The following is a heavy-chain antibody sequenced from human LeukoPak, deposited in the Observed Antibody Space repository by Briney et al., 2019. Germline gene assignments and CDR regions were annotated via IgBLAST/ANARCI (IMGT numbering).Heavy chain of an antibody. J-gene: IGHJ3*02. Sequence: ASVKVSCKASGYTFTGYYMHWVRQAPGQGLEWMGWINPNSGGTNYAQKFQGRVTMTRDTSISTAYMELSRLRSDDTAVYYCARGTSRVLLVHAFDIWGQGTMVTVSS. CDR3: ARGTSRVLLVHAFDI. CDR1: GYTFTGYY. V-gene: IGHV1-2*02. CDR2: INPNSGGT. D-gene: IGHD2-21*01.